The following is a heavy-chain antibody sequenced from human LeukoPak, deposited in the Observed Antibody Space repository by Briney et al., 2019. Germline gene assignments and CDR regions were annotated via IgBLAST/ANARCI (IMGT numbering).Heavy chain of an antibody. D-gene: IGHD5-12*01. J-gene: IGHJ3*02. V-gene: IGHV4-34*04. CDR1: GGSFSGYY. CDR2: INHSGST. CDR3: ARDGVATRLDAFDI. Sequence: SETLSLTCAVYGGSFSGYYWSWVRQAPGKGLEWMGEINHSGSTNNNASLKRRGTISVETSKKQFSLKLSSVTAADTAVYYCARDGVATRLDAFDIWGQGTMFTVSS.